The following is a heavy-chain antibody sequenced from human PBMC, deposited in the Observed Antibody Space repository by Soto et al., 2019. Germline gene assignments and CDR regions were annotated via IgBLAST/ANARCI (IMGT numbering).Heavy chain of an antibody. CDR1: VFSLSTSGVG. CDR2: IYWDDDK. J-gene: IGHJ4*02. Sequence: QITLKESVPTLVKPTQTLTLTCTFSVFSLSTSGVGVGWIRQPPGKALEWLALIYWDDDKRYSSSLNSRLTITKHTSKNQVVLTMTNMDPVDTATYYCAHSRPPRLLDYWGQGTLVTVSS. D-gene: IGHD6-6*01. V-gene: IGHV2-5*02. CDR3: AHSRPPRLLDY.